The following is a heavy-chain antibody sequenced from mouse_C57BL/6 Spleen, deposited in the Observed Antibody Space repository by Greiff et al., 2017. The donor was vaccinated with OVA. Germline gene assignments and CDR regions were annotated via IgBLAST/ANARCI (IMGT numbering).Heavy chain of an antibody. Sequence: EVKLVESGGGLVQPGGSLSLSCAASGFTFTDYYMSWVRQPPGKALEWLGFIRNKANGYTTEYSASVKGRFTISRDNSQSILYLQMNALRAEDSATYYCARSEGRWLLLGAMDYWGQGTSVTVSS. CDR1: GFTFTDYY. V-gene: IGHV7-3*01. J-gene: IGHJ4*01. CDR3: ARSEGRWLLLGAMDY. D-gene: IGHD2-3*01. CDR2: IRNKANGYTT.